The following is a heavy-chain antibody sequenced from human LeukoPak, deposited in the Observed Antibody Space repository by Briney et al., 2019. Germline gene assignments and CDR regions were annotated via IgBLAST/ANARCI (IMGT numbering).Heavy chain of an antibody. J-gene: IGHJ4*02. CDR3: TRVGSSGWYGGDYFDY. V-gene: IGHV3-49*04. CDR2: IRSKAYGGTT. D-gene: IGHD6-19*01. Sequence: GRSLRLSCTASGFTFGDYAMSWVRQAPGKGLEWVGFIRSKAYGGTTEYAASVKGRFTISRDDSKSIAYLQMNSLKTEDTAVYYCTRVGSSGWYGGDYFDYWGQGTLVTVSS. CDR1: GFTFGDYA.